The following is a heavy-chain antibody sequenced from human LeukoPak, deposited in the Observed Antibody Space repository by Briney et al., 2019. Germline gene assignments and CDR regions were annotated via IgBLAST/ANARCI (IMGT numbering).Heavy chain of an antibody. J-gene: IGHJ4*02. CDR3: AGLGGRYCSSTSCRNGDY. V-gene: IGHV3-48*04. Sequence: GGSLRLSCAASGFTFSSYSMNWVRQAPGKGLEGVSYISSSSSTIYYADSVKGRFTISRDNAKNSLYLQMNRLRAEDTAVYYCAGLGGRYCSSTSCRNGDYWGQGTLVTVSS. CDR1: GFTFSSYS. D-gene: IGHD2-2*01. CDR2: ISSSSSTI.